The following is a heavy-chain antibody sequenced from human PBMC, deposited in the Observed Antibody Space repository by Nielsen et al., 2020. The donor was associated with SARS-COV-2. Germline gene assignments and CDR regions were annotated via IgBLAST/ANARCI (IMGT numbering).Heavy chain of an antibody. CDR2: IKQDGSEK. D-gene: IGHD3-10*01. J-gene: IGHJ4*02. V-gene: IGHV3-7*03. CDR3: ASGKNSWWFGEGVDY. CDR1: GFTFSSYW. Sequence: GESLKISCAASGFTFSSYWMSWVRQAPGKGLEWVANIKQDGSEKYYVDSVKGRFTISRDNAKNSLYLQMNSLRAEDTAVYYCASGKNSWWFGEGVDYWGQGTLVTVSS.